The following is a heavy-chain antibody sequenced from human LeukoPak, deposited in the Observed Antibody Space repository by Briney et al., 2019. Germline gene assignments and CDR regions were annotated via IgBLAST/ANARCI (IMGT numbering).Heavy chain of an antibody. V-gene: IGHV3-21*05. D-gene: IGHD3-16*01. J-gene: IGHJ6*02. CDR1: GFTFRSYA. CDR2: MSSDSSFI. CDR3: AREGGLGPYAMDV. Sequence: GGSLRLSCVASGFTFRSYAMNWVRQAPGKGLEWVSYMSSDSSFINYADSVKGRFTISRDNAKNSLYLQMNSLRAEDTAVYFCAREGGLGPYAMDVWGPGTTVTVSS.